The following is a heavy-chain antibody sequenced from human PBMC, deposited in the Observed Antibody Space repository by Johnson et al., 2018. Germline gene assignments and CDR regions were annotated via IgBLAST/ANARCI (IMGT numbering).Heavy chain of an antibody. V-gene: IGHV5-51*01. CDR2: IYPGDSDM. CDR1: GYNFTSYW. D-gene: IGHD2-2*01. CDR3: ARLGCQTAYCTPSSCLWGVI. J-gene: IGHJ3*02. Sequence: VQLVESGAEVKKPGESLKISCKGSGYNFTSYWIGWVRQMPGKGLEWMGIIYPGDSDMRYSPSFQGQVTISVDKSISTAYLQWSRLKAPDTAMYYCARLGCQTAYCTPSSCLWGVIWGQGTMVTVSA.